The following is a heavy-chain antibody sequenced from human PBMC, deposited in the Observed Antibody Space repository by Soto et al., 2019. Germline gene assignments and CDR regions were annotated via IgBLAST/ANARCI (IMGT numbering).Heavy chain of an antibody. CDR3: ARVGYSSSWYRRGAFDI. CDR1: GGSISSFY. V-gene: IGHV4-4*07. J-gene: IGHJ3*02. CDR2: IYSGGRN. Sequence: PSETLSLTCTVSGGSISSFYWSWIRQPAGKGLEWIGRIYSGGRNNYNPSLKSRVTISVDTSKNQFSLKLTSVTAADTAVYYCARVGYSSSWYRRGAFDIWGQGTMVTVSS. D-gene: IGHD6-13*01.